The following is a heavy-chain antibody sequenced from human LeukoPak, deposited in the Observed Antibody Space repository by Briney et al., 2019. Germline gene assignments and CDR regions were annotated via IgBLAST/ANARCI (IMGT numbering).Heavy chain of an antibody. CDR1: GFTVSSNF. CDR2: ILTAGKT. J-gene: IGHJ5*01. CDR3: AKLRVLSSSSENDWFDS. V-gene: IGHV3-53*01. D-gene: IGHD6-6*01. Sequence: GGSLRLSCAASGFTVSSNFMSWVRQAPGKGLEWVSVILTAGKTYYADSVKGRFTISRDNSENTLYLQMDSLRVEDTAVYYCAKLRVLSSSSENDWFDSWGQGTLVTVYS.